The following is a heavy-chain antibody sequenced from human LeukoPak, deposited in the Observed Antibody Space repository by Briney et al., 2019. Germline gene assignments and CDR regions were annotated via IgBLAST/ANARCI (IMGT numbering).Heavy chain of an antibody. CDR1: GGTFSSYA. D-gene: IGHD6-19*01. V-gene: IGHV1-69*01. CDR2: ITPIFGTA. CDR3: ARDWGYSSGWLEDY. Sequence: ASVKVSCKASGGTFSSYAISWVRQAPGQGLEWMGGITPIFGTANYAQKFQGRVTITADESTSTAYMELSSLRSEDTAVYYCARDWGYSSGWLEDYWGQGTLVTVSS. J-gene: IGHJ4*02.